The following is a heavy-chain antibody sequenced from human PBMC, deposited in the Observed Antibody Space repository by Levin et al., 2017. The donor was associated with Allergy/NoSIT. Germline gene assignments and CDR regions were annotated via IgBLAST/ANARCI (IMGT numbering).Heavy chain of an antibody. D-gene: IGHD3-10*01. CDR3: ASRALFRGANINQLYYDYGMDG. V-gene: IGHV4-39*01. CDR1: GGSISSSSYY. CDR2: IYYSGST. Sequence: PSETLSLTCTVSGGSISSSSYYWGWIRQPPGKGLEWIGSIYYSGSTYYNPSLKSRVTISVDTSKNQFSLKLSSVTAADTAVYYCASRALFRGANINQLYYDYGMDGWGQGTTVTVSS. J-gene: IGHJ6*02.